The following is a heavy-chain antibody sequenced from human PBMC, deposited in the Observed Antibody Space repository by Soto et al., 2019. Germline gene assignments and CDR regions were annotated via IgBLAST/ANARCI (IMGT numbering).Heavy chain of an antibody. CDR3: TTAPFSFITLPGTSFLIGMDV. V-gene: IGHV3-30*03. Sequence: PGGSLRLSCAASGFTFSNAWINWVRQAPGKGLEWVAIISYDGSNKNYADSVKGRLTISRDNSKNTLYLQMNSLRPEDTAVYYCTTAPFSFITLPGTSFLIGMDVWGQGTTVTVSS. CDR1: GFTFSNAW. CDR2: ISYDGSNK. J-gene: IGHJ6*02. D-gene: IGHD3-10*01.